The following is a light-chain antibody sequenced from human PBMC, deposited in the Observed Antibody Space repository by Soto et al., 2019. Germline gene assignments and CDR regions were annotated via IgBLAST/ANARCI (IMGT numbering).Light chain of an antibody. Sequence: EIVLTQSPAALSVSPGGRATLSCRASQDVMYDLAWYQQKPGQAPRLLVCGASTRATDAPPRFRGSGSGREFSLTISSLQSEDFATYYCQQYRSWPRSFGQGSRVEIK. J-gene: IGKJ1*01. CDR2: GAS. V-gene: IGKV3-15*01. CDR3: QQYRSWPRS. CDR1: QDVMYD.